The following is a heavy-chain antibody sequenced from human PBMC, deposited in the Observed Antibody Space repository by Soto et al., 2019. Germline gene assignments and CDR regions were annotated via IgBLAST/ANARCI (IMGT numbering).Heavy chain of an antibody. CDR3: ASSSIEGELSLFLVY. D-gene: IGHD3-16*02. CDR2: IYYSGST. Sequence: SETLSLTCTVSGGAISSSSYYWGWIRQPPGKGLEWIGSIYYSGSTYYNPSLKSRVTISVDTSKNQFSLKLSSVTAADTAVYYCASSSIEGELSLFLVYWRQGYLVTVSS. J-gene: IGHJ4*02. CDR1: GGAISSSSYY. V-gene: IGHV4-39*01.